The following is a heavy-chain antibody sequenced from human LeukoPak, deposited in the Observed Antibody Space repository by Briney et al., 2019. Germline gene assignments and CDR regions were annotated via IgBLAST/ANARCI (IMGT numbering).Heavy chain of an antibody. V-gene: IGHV4-34*01. D-gene: IGHD6-13*01. J-gene: IGHJ5*02. CDR1: GGSFSGYY. Sequence: SETLSLTCAVYGGSFSGYYWSWIRQPPGKGLEWIGEINHSGSTNYNPSLKSRVTISVDTSKNQFSLKLSSVTAADTAAYYCASQPPHIAAAGQDDPWGQGTLVTVSS. CDR3: ASQPPHIAAAGQDDP. CDR2: INHSGST.